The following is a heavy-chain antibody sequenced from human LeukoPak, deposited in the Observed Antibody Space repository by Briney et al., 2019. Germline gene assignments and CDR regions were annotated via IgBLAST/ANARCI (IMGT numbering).Heavy chain of an antibody. CDR3: ARKPYFYSYAMDV. CDR1: GGSITSNNNY. V-gene: IGHV4-39*01. Sequence: PSETLSLTCTVSGGSITSNNNYWAWIRQPPGKGLEWIGSVHFGGSTNYKPSLKSRVTISVDTSKNQFSLKLTSVTAADTAVYYCARKPYFYSYAMDVWGQGTTVTVSS. J-gene: IGHJ6*02. CDR2: VHFGGST.